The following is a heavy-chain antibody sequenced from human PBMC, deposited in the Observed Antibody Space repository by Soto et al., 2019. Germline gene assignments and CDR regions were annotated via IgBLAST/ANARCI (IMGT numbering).Heavy chain of an antibody. D-gene: IGHD2-2*01. V-gene: IGHV4-59*01. Sequence: SESLFLTGMDSGGGIRSSFWSWIRQPPGKGLEWIGYIYYSGSTNYNPSLKSRVTISVDTSKNQFSLKLSSVTAADTAVYYCARAPQPIDYWGQGTLVTVS. CDR2: IYYSGST. J-gene: IGHJ4*02. CDR3: ARAPQPIDY. CDR1: GGGIRSSF.